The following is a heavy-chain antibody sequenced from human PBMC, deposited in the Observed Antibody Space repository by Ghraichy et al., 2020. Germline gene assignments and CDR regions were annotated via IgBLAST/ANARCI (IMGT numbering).Heavy chain of an antibody. Sequence: GGSLRLSCAASGFTFSSYSMNWVRQAPGKGLEWVSSISSSSSYIYYADSVKGRFTISRDNAKNSLYLQMNSLRAEDTAVYYCARDPDPQMFHIDYWGQGTLVTVSS. V-gene: IGHV3-21*01. J-gene: IGHJ4*02. CDR3: ARDPDPQMFHIDY. D-gene: IGHD3-10*02. CDR1: GFTFSSYS. CDR2: ISSSSSYI.